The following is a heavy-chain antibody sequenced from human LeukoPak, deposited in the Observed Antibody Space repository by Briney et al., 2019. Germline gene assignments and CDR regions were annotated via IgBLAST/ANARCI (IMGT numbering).Heavy chain of an antibody. D-gene: IGHD3-10*01. J-gene: IGHJ5*02. Sequence: PSETRSLTCTVSGGSISPYFWSWIRQPPGKGLEWIGYISYSGSTNYNPSLKSRVTISVDTSKNQFSLQLSSVTAADTAVYYCARDDYRGVTNFDPWGQGTLVTVSS. CDR1: GGSISPYF. CDR2: ISYSGST. V-gene: IGHV4-59*01. CDR3: ARDDYRGVTNFDP.